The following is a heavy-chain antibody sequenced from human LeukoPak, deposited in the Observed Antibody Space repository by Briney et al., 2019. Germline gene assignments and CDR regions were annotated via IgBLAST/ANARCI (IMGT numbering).Heavy chain of an antibody. J-gene: IGHJ5*02. CDR1: GYSFTRYW. V-gene: IGHV5-51*01. CDR2: IYPGDSDT. Sequence: GESLKISCKGSGYSFTRYWIGWVRQMPGKGLEWMGIIYPGDSDTRYSPSFQGQVTISADKSISTAYLQWSSLKASDTAMYYCARRYYYDSSGYSATYWFDPWGQGTLVTVSS. D-gene: IGHD3-22*01. CDR3: ARRYYYDSSGYSATYWFDP.